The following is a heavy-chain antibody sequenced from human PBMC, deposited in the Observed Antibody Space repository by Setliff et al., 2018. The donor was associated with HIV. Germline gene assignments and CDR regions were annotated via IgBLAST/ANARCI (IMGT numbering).Heavy chain of an antibody. Sequence: PGGSLRLSCAASGFTLSNTYMAWVRQAPGKRPEWVSTLYGSGDTYHADSVKGRFTLSRDTSKNTMFLQMNSLRREDTAIYYCAKGLDYVDSSGYSYFRLWGQGTQVTVSS. J-gene: IGHJ4*02. V-gene: IGHV3-53*05. CDR1: GFTLSNTY. CDR2: LYGSGDT. D-gene: IGHD3-22*01. CDR3: AKGLDYVDSSGYSYFRL.